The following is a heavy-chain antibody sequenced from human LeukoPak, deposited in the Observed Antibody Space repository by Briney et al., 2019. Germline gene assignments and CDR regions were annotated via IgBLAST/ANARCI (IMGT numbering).Heavy chain of an antibody. CDR3: AVAYCGGDCYSRADY. J-gene: IGHJ4*02. CDR1: GGTFSSYA. V-gene: IGHV1-69*05. D-gene: IGHD2-21*02. Sequence: ASVKVSCKASGGTFSSYAISWVRQAPGQGLEWMGRIIPIFGTANYAQKFQGRVTITTDESTNTAYMELSSLRSEDTAVYYCAVAYCGGDCYSRADYWGQGTLVTVSS. CDR2: IIPIFGTA.